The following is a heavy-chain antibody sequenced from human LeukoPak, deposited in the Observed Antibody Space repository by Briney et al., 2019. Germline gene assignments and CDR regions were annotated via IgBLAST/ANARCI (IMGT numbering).Heavy chain of an antibody. J-gene: IGHJ4*02. V-gene: IGHV4-39*01. Sequence: SETLSLTCTVSGGSISSSNYYWVWIRQPPGKGLEWIVSIYYSGITYYNPSLKSRVTISVETSNNQFSLKLSSVTAADTAMYYCARLLIYCSSTSCHFDYWGQGTLVTVSS. CDR3: ARLLIYCSSTSCHFDY. D-gene: IGHD2-2*01. CDR2: IYYSGIT. CDR1: GGSISSSNYY.